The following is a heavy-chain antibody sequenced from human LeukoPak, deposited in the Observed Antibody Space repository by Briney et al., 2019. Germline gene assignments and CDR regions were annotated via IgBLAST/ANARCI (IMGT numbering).Heavy chain of an antibody. Sequence: SETLSLTCTVSGGSISSYYWSWIRQPAGKGLEWIGRIYTSGSTNYNPSLKSRVTMSVDTSKNQFSLKLSPVTAADTAVYYCARDQGTWLAVAHFDIWGQGTMVTVSS. J-gene: IGHJ3*02. CDR3: ARDQGTWLAVAHFDI. V-gene: IGHV4-4*07. CDR2: IYTSGST. D-gene: IGHD6-19*01. CDR1: GGSISSYY.